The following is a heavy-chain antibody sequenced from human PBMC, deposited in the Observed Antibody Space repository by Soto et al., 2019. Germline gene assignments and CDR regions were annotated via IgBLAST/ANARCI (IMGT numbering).Heavy chain of an antibody. J-gene: IGHJ4*02. D-gene: IGHD1-20*01. CDR1: GCTFSDYY. CDR3: ARAHLALSITGAYDY. Sequence: PGGSLRLSCEASGCTFSDYYMSWIRQAPGKGLEWVSYISNGGITIYYADSVKGRFTISRDNARNSVFLQMNTLRAEDTAVYYCARAHLALSITGAYDYWGQGTLVTVSS. CDR2: ISNGGITI. V-gene: IGHV3-11*01.